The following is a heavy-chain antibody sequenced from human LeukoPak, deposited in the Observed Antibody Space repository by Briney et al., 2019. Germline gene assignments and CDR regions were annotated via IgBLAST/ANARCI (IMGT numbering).Heavy chain of an antibody. CDR1: GFTFSSYA. D-gene: IGHD6-19*01. CDR2: ISGSGGST. J-gene: IGHJ5*02. CDR3: AKDSRQWLANWFDP. V-gene: IGHV3-23*01. Sequence: SGGSLRLSCAASGFTFSSYAMSWVRQAPGKGLEWVSAISGSGGSTYYPDSVKGRFTISRDNSKNTLYLQMTSLRAEDTAVYYCAKDSRQWLANWFDPWGQGTLVAVSS.